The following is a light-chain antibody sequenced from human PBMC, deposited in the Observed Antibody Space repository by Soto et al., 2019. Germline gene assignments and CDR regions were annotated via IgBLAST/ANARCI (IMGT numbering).Light chain of an antibody. V-gene: IGKV3-15*01. CDR1: QSVSPSS. CDR2: GAS. J-gene: IGKJ4*01. Sequence: EILLTQSPGTLSLSPGERATLTCRASQSVSPSSLAWYQQRPGQSPRLLIYGASTRATGIPARFSGSGSGTEFTLTISSLQSEDFAVYYCQQYNNWPLTFGGGTKVDIK. CDR3: QQYNNWPLT.